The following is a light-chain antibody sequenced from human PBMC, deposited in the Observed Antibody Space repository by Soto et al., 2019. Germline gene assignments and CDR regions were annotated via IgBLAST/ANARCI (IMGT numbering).Light chain of an antibody. J-gene: IGLJ1*01. CDR1: TGDVGNYNY. CDR2: DAT. CDR3: CSYAGSFTFDV. Sequence: QSALTHPRSVSGSPGQSVTISCTGTTGDVGNYNYVSWYQQHPGKAPKLIIYDATHRPSGVPDRFSGSKSGNTASLTISGLQAEDEGDYYCCSYAGSFTFDVFGTGTKVTVL. V-gene: IGLV2-11*01.